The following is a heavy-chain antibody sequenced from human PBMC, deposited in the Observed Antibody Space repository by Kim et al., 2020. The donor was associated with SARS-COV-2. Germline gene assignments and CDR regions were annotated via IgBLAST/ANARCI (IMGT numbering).Heavy chain of an antibody. CDR3: ASATYYYGSGSYNIFDY. Sequence: SETLSLTCTVSGGSISSSSYYWGWIRQPPGKGLEWIGSIYYSGSTYYNPSLKSRVTISVDTSKNQFSLKLSSVTAADTAVYYCASATYYYGSGSYNIFDYWGQGTLVTVSS. J-gene: IGHJ4*02. CDR2: IYYSGST. D-gene: IGHD3-10*01. V-gene: IGHV4-39*01. CDR1: GGSISSSSYY.